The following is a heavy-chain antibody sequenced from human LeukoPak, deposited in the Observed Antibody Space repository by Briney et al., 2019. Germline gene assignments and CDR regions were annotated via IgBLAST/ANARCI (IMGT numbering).Heavy chain of an antibody. J-gene: IGHJ5*02. Sequence: SETLSLTCTGSGGSISSYYWSRIRQPPGKGLKWIGYIYYSGSTNYNPSLKSRVTISVDTSKNQFSLKLSSVTAADTAVYYCARALTTVTTLGWFDPWGQGTLVTVSS. V-gene: IGHV4-59*01. D-gene: IGHD4-17*01. CDR3: ARALTTVTTLGWFDP. CDR1: GGSISSYY. CDR2: IYYSGST.